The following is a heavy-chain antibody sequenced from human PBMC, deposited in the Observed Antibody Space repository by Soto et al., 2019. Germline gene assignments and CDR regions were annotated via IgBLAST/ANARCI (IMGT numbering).Heavy chain of an antibody. D-gene: IGHD5-12*01. Sequence: SQTLCVTCAVEGGSFSDYDCSWIRQPPGKGLEWIGEINHSGSTNYNPSLKSRVTISVDTSKNQFSPKLSSVTAADTAVYYCASWPLVATAPYYYYYMDVWGKGTTVTVSS. J-gene: IGHJ6*03. V-gene: IGHV4-34*01. CDR1: GGSFSDYD. CDR3: ASWPLVATAPYYYYYMDV. CDR2: INHSGST.